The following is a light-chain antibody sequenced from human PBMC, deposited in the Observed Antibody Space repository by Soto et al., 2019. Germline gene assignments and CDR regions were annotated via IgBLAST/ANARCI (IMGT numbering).Light chain of an antibody. CDR3: GSWDNSLSSYV. V-gene: IGLV1-51*01. CDR1: GSNLGRNY. Sequence: QSALTQPPSVSATPGQKVTISCSGSGSNLGRNYVSWYQQLPGTAPKLLIYDNVYRFSGIPDRFSGSKSGTSATLGITGLQTGDEGDYYCGSWDNSLSSYVFGTGTKV. J-gene: IGLJ1*01. CDR2: DNV.